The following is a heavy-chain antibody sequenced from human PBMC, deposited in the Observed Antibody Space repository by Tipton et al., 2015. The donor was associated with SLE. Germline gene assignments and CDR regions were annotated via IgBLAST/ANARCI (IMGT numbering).Heavy chain of an antibody. J-gene: IGHJ6*03. CDR3: AREQQLAGDYYYYMDV. CDR2: IWYDGSTK. Sequence: SLRLSCAASAFTFSTYGIHWVRQAPGKGLEWVAVIWYDGSTKFYSDSVKGRFTISRDNSKNTLYLQMNSLRAEDTAVYYCAREQQLAGDYYYYMDVWGKGTTVTVSS. D-gene: IGHD6-6*01. CDR1: AFTFSTYG. V-gene: IGHV3-33*01.